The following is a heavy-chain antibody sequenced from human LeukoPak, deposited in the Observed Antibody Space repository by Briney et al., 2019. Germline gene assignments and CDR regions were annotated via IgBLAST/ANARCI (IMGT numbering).Heavy chain of an antibody. CDR2: INTDGSST. J-gene: IGHJ4*02. Sequence: GGSLRLSCAASGFTFSSYWMHWVRQVPGKGLVWVSRINTDGSSTNYADSVKGRFTISRDNAKNTLYLEMNRLTAEDTAVYYCLRHGSPNYWGQGTLVTVSS. D-gene: IGHD2-2*03. CDR1: GFTFSSYW. CDR3: LRHGSPNY. V-gene: IGHV3-74*01.